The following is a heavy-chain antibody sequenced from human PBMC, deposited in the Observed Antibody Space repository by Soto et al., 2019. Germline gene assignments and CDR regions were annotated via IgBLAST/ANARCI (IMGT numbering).Heavy chain of an antibody. J-gene: IGHJ4*02. V-gene: IGHV3-23*01. D-gene: IGHD2-2*01. CDR2: ISGSGGST. CDR1: GFTFSIYA. Sequence: GSLRLSCSASGFTFSIYAMSWVRQAPGKGLEWVSAISGSGGSTYYADSVKGRFTISRDNSKNTLYLQMNSLRAEDTAVYYCAKTKVVPAAGDYWGQGTLVTVYS. CDR3: AKTKVVPAAGDY.